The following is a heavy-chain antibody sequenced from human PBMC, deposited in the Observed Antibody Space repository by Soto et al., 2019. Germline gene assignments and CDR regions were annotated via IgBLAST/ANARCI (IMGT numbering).Heavy chain of an antibody. J-gene: IGHJ4*02. CDR3: TTNASPVITIFGVDYDY. CDR2: IKSKTDGGTT. D-gene: IGHD3-3*01. Sequence: GGSLRLSCAASGFTFSNAWMNWVRQAPGKGLEWVGRIKSKTDGGTTDYAAPVKGRFTISRDDSKNTLYLQMNSLKTEDTAVYYCTTNASPVITIFGVDYDYWGQGTLVTVSS. V-gene: IGHV3-15*07. CDR1: GFTFSNAW.